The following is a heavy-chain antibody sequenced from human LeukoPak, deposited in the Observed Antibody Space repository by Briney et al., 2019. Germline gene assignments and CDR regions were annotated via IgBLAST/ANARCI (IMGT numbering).Heavy chain of an antibody. J-gene: IGHJ6*03. Sequence: SETLSLTCTVSGGSISSYYWSWIRQPPGKGLEWIGEINHSGSTNYNPSLKSRVTISVDTSKNQFSLKLSSVTAADTAVYYCARGLNYYDSSGYSSYYYYMDVWGKGTTVTVSS. CDR1: GGSISSYY. V-gene: IGHV4-34*01. CDR2: INHSGST. CDR3: ARGLNYYDSSGYSSYYYYMDV. D-gene: IGHD3-22*01.